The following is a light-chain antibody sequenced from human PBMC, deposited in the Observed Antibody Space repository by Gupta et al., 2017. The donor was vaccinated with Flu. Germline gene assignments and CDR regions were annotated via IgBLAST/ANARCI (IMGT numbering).Light chain of an antibody. J-gene: IGKJ2*01. CDR2: GAS. CDR3: QQYGSSPEYT. Sequence: RAALSCRASQSVSSSYLAWYQQNPGQAPRLLIYGASSRATSIPDRFSGSGSGTDFTLTISRLEPEDFAVYYCQQYGSSPEYTFGQGTKLEIK. V-gene: IGKV3-20*01. CDR1: QSVSSSY.